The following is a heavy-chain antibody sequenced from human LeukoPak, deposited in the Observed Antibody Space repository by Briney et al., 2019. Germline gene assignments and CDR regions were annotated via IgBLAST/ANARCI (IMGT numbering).Heavy chain of an antibody. D-gene: IGHD3-22*01. CDR2: ISWNSGSI. CDR3: AKDTYDSSGYYFS. Sequence: GGSLRLSCAASGFTFDDYAMHWVRQAPGKGLEWVSGISWNSGSIGYADSVKGRFTISRDNAKNPLYLQMNSLRAEDTALYYCAKDTYDSSGYYFSWGQGTLVTVSS. J-gene: IGHJ4*02. V-gene: IGHV3-9*01. CDR1: GFTFDDYA.